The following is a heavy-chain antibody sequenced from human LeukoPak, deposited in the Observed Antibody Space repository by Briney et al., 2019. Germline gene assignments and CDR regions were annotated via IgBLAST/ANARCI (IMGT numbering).Heavy chain of an antibody. CDR3: ATGASRVTTDFANY. Sequence: GVSLKISCKGSGYSFTNFWISWVREMPGKGLEWGGRIDPRDSYTKYSPSFEGHVTISVDESISSAFLQWNSLKASDSAMYYCATGASRVTTDFANYWGQGTQVAVSS. CDR2: IDPRDSYT. CDR1: GYSFTNFW. J-gene: IGHJ4*02. D-gene: IGHD4-17*01. V-gene: IGHV5-10-1*01.